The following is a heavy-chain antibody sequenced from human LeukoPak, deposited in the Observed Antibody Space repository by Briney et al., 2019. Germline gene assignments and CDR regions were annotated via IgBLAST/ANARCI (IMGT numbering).Heavy chain of an antibody. CDR3: ARDRWTSKYYFDY. J-gene: IGHJ4*02. V-gene: IGHV3-30*02. D-gene: IGHD3/OR15-3a*01. CDR2: IRYDGSNK. CDR1: GFTFCSYG. Sequence: GGSLRLSCAASGFTFCSYGMHWVRQAPGKGLEWVAFIRYDGSNKYYADSVKGRFTISRDNSKNTLYLQMNSLRAEDTAVYYCARDRWTSKYYFDYWGQGTLVTVSS.